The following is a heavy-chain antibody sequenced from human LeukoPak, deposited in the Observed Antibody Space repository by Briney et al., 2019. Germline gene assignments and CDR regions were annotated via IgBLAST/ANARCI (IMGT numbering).Heavy chain of an antibody. CDR1: GFTLADLS. CDR2: FDRKNGDT. Sequence: ASVKVSCKVSGFTLADLSMHWVRQAPGKGLEWVGGFDRKNGDTIYAQRFRGRVTLTEDTSTGAAYMDLSSLSADDTAVYYCATGVYCATTTCPGYQHYYYFMDVWGKGTTVTVSS. V-gene: IGHV1-24*01. D-gene: IGHD2-2*01. J-gene: IGHJ6*03. CDR3: ATGVYCATTTCPGYQHYYYFMDV.